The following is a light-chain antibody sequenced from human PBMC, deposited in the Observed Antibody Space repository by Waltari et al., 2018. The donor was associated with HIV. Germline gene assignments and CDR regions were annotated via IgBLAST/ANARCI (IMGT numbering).Light chain of an antibody. CDR1: SSAVGGYNY. CDR3: CSYAGDSVV. V-gene: IGLV2-11*01. J-gene: IGLJ2*01. CDR2: DVN. Sequence: QSALTQPPSVSGSPGQSVAISCTGTSSAVGGYNYVSWYQQHPGKAPKLMLSDVNKRPSGVPDRFSGSKSGNTASLTISGLQAEDEADYYCCSYAGDSVVFGGGTKLTVL.